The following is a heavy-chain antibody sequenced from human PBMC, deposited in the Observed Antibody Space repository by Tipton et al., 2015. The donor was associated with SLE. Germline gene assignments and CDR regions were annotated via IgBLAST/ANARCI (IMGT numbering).Heavy chain of an antibody. V-gene: IGHV4-59*11. CDR3: AKGSYYYGMDV. CDR1: GGSISSHY. Sequence: LRLSCTVSGGSISSHYWSWIRQPPGKGLEWIGYIYYSGSTNYNPSLKSRVTISVDTSKNQFSLKLSSVTAADTAVYYCAKGSYYYGMDVWGQGTTVTVSS. CDR2: IYYSGST. J-gene: IGHJ6*02.